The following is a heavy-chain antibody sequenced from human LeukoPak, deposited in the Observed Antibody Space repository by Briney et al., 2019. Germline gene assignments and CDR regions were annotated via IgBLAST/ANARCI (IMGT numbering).Heavy chain of an antibody. V-gene: IGHV3-20*04. J-gene: IGHJ4*02. Sequence: GGSLRLSCAAFGFTFDDYGMSWVRLAPGKGLEWVSGINWNGGSTGYVDSVKGRFTISRDNAKNSLSLQMNSLRAEDTALYYCARVYFDSSGYGNYFDYWGQGTLVTVSS. CDR2: INWNGGST. CDR3: ARVYFDSSGYGNYFDY. D-gene: IGHD3-22*01. CDR1: GFTFDDYG.